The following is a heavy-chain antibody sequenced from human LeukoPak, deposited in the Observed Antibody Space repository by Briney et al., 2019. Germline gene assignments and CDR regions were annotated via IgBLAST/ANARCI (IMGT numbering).Heavy chain of an antibody. Sequence: PSETLSLTCTVSGGSISGYYWTWIRQPPGKGLEWIGEINHSGSTNYNPSLKSRVTISVDTSKNQFSLKLSSVTAADTAVYYCAGRLYYYGSGSQRYYFDYWGQGTLVTVSS. J-gene: IGHJ4*02. CDR2: INHSGST. D-gene: IGHD3-10*01. CDR3: AGRLYYYGSGSQRYYFDY. V-gene: IGHV4-34*01. CDR1: GGSISGYY.